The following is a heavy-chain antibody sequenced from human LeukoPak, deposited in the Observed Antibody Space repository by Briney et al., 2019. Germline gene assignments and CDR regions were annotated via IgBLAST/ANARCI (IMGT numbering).Heavy chain of an antibody. CDR3: ARDRGIQLWERYYYYYMDV. Sequence: ASVKVSCKASGYTFTGYYMHWVRQAPGQGLGWMGWINPNSGGTNYAQKFQGRVTMTRDTSISTAYMELSRLRSDDTAVYYCARDRGIQLWERYYYYYMDVWGKGTTVTVSS. V-gene: IGHV1-2*02. CDR2: INPNSGGT. J-gene: IGHJ6*03. CDR1: GYTFTGYY. D-gene: IGHD5-18*01.